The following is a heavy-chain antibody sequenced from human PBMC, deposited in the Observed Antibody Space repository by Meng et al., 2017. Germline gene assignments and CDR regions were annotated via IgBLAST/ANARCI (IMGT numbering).Heavy chain of an antibody. CDR3: ARASGYYGSGSYYNDNDAFDI. D-gene: IGHD3-10*01. V-gene: IGHV4-59*01. J-gene: IGHJ3*02. CDR1: GGSISSYY. CDR2: IYYSGST. Sequence: SETLSLTCTVSGGSISSYYWSWIRQPPGKGLEWIGYIYYSGSTNYNPSLKSRVTISVDTSKNQFSLKLSSVTAVDTAVYYCARASGYYGSGSYYNDNDAFDIWGKGTIVT.